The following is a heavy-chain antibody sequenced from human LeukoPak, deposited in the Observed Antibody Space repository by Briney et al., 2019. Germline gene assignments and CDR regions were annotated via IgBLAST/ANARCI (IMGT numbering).Heavy chain of an antibody. D-gene: IGHD3-22*01. CDR1: GVTFRKAG. CDR2: ISNDGSNK. J-gene: IGHJ4*02. V-gene: IGHV3-30*01. CDR3: ARDGGVTMIVVVMNLDY. Sequence: GGALRLSCADPGVTFRKAGMHWVRQAPGTGLERVGDISNDGSNKYYAVPVKGRFTISRDNSKNTLYLQMNSLRAEDTAVYYCARDGGVTMIVVVMNLDYWGQGTLVTVSS.